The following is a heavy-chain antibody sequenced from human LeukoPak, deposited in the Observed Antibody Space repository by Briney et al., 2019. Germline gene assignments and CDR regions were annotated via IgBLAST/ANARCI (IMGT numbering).Heavy chain of an antibody. CDR1: GYTFTGYY. D-gene: IGHD3-10*01. J-gene: IGHJ6*03. V-gene: IGHV1-46*01. CDR3: ARGPSITMVRGGQWYYYMDV. Sequence: ASVKVSCKASGYTFTGYYIFWVRQAPGQGLEWMGLINPSGGSTNYAQKFQGRVTMTRDTSTSTVYMELSSLRSEDTAVYYCARGPSITMVRGGQWYYYMDVWGKGTTVTISS. CDR2: INPSGGST.